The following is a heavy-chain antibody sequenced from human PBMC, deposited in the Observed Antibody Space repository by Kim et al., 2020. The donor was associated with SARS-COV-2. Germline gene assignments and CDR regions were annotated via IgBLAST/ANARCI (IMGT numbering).Heavy chain of an antibody. V-gene: IGHV1-46*01. CDR3: ARTLESAGVDY. D-gene: IGHD6-19*01. CDR2: T. J-gene: IGHJ4*02. Sequence: TDYAPKFQGRMTMTRHTSTSTGYMELSSLRSEDTALYYCARTLESAGVDYWGQGTLVTVSS.